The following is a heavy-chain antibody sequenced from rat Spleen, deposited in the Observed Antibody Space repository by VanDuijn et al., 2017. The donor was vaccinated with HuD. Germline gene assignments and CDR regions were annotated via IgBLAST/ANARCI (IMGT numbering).Heavy chain of an antibody. CDR1: GFTFSDYA. D-gene: IGHD1-10*01. J-gene: IGHJ3*01. CDR3: ARHGIYNNYGWFAY. Sequence: EVQLVESGGGLVQPGRSLKLSCAVSGFTFSDYAMAWVRQAPTKGLEWVATISFDGSSTYYGDSVKGRFTVSRDNAKSSLYLQMDSLRSEDTASYYCARHGIYNNYGWFAYWGQGTLVTVSS. CDR2: ISFDGSST. V-gene: IGHV5-29*01.